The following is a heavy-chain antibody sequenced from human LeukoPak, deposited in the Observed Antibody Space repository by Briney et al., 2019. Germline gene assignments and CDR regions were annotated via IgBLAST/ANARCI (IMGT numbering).Heavy chain of an antibody. CDR1: GFTFSSYG. V-gene: IGHV3-33*01. CDR2: IWYDGSNK. Sequence: PGMSLRLSCAASGFTFSSYGMHWVRQAPGKGLEWVAVIWYDGSNKYYADSVKGRFTISRDNSKNTLYLQMNSLRAEDTAVYYCARDHYCSSTSCYGGPGYYYGMDVWGQGTTVTVSS. J-gene: IGHJ6*02. D-gene: IGHD2-2*01. CDR3: ARDHYCSSTSCYGGPGYYYGMDV.